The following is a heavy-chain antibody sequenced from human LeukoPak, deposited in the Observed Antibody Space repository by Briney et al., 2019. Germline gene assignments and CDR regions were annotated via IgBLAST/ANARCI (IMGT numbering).Heavy chain of an antibody. J-gene: IGHJ4*02. Sequence: GVSLRLSCAASGLTFSSYALAWVRQAPGKGLEWVSAISGSGVTTYYADSVEGHFTISRDNSKNTLYLQMNSLRAEDTAVYYCAKKFYGDYNFFFDYWGQGTLVSVSS. V-gene: IGHV3-23*01. CDR2: ISGSGVTT. CDR1: GLTFSSYA. CDR3: AKKFYGDYNFFFDY. D-gene: IGHD4-17*01.